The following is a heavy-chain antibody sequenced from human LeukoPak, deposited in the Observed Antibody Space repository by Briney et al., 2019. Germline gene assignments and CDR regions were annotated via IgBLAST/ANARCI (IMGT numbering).Heavy chain of an antibody. V-gene: IGHV4-39*07. CDR3: AREASGDFWSGYFDY. Sequence: SETLSLTCTVSGGSISSSNFYWGWIRQPPGKGLEWIGSIYYSGSTSYNPSLKSRVTISIVTSRNQFSLKLSSVTAADTAVYYCAREASGDFWSGYFDYWGQGTLVTVSS. D-gene: IGHD3-3*01. CDR1: GGSISSSNFY. CDR2: IYYSGST. J-gene: IGHJ4*02.